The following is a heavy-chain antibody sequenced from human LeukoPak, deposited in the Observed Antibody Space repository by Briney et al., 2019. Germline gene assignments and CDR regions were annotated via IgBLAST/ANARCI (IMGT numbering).Heavy chain of an antibody. J-gene: IGHJ5*02. CDR2: IIPIFGTA. D-gene: IGHD3-22*01. V-gene: IGHV1-69*05. CDR3: ARGPGDRSGYWGYNWFDP. Sequence: SVKVSCKASGGTFSSYAISWVRQAPGQGLEWMGGIIPIFGTANYAQKFQGRVTITTDESTSTAYMELSSLRSEDTAVYYCARGPGDRSGYWGYNWFDPWGQGTLVTVSS. CDR1: GGTFSSYA.